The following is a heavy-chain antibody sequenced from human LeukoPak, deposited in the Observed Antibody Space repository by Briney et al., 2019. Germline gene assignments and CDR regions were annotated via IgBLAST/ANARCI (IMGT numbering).Heavy chain of an antibody. J-gene: IGHJ4*02. CDR2: IYSGGST. Sequence: GGSLRLSCAASGFTVSSNYMSWVRQAPGKGLEWVSVIYSGGSTYYADSVKGRFTISRDNSKNTPYLQMNSLRAEDTAVYYCAMGLIPTEIDYWGQGTLVTVSS. V-gene: IGHV3-53*01. D-gene: IGHD2-8*01. CDR1: GFTVSSNY. CDR3: AMGLIPTEIDY.